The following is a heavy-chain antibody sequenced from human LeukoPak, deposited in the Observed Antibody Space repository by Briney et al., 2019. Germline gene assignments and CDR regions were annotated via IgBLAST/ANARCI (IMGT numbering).Heavy chain of an antibody. D-gene: IGHD2-8*02. CDR1: GFTFSSYA. CDR2: ISYDGSNK. CDR3: ARHDNTASYCLTY. J-gene: IGHJ4*02. V-gene: IGHV3-30*04. Sequence: GGSLRLSCAASGFTFSSYAMHWVRQAPGKGLEWVEVISYDGSNKYYADSVKGRFTIPRDNAKNSLYLQMNSLRAEDTAVYYCARHDNTASYCLTYWGQGTLVTVSS.